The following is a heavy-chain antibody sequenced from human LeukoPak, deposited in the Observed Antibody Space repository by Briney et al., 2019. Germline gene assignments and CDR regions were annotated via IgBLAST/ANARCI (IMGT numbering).Heavy chain of an antibody. CDR2: ISTDSKGK. CDR1: GFTFSDFS. V-gene: IGHV3-48*01. D-gene: IGHD1-1*01. J-gene: IGHJ4*02. Sequence: GGSLRLSCAASGFTFSDFSMNWVRQAPGKGLEDISYISTDSKGKNYADSVKGRFTISRDNAKNSLYLQMNSLRVEDTAVYYCAIGIQLPNWGQGTLVTVSS. CDR3: AIGIQLPN.